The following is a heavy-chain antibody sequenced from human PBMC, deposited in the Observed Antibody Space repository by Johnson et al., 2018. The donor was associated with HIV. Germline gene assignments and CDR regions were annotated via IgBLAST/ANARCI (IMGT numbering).Heavy chain of an antibody. J-gene: IGHJ3*02. Sequence: QVQLVESRGGVVQPGRSLRLSCAASGFIFSSYGMHWVRQAPGKGLEWVAVIWYDGSNKYYADSVKGRFTISRDNSKNTLYLQMNSLRADDTAVYYCAKDLRVFDWFNAYDAFDIWGQGTMVTVSS. V-gene: IGHV3-33*06. D-gene: IGHD3-9*01. CDR1: GFIFSSYG. CDR3: AKDLRVFDWFNAYDAFDI. CDR2: IWYDGSNK.